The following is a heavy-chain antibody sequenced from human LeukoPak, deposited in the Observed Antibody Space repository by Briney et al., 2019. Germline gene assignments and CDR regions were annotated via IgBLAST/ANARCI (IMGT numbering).Heavy chain of an antibody. V-gene: IGHV4-4*07. Sequence: PSETLSLTCTVSGGSISTYYWSWVRQPAGKGLEWIGRIHTSGSVDYNPSLKSRVTMSVDPSKKQFSPTLSSVTAADTAMYYCAREGSMTARPFVSIDYWGQGTLVTVSS. CDR2: IHTSGSV. CDR1: GGSISTYY. J-gene: IGHJ4*02. D-gene: IGHD6-6*01. CDR3: AREGSMTARPFVSIDY.